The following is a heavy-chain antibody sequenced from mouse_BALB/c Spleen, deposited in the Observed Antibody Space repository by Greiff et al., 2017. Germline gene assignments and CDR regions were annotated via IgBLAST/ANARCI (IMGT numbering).Heavy chain of an antibody. CDR1: GFTFTDYY. V-gene: IGHV7-3*02. CDR2: IRNKANGYTT. CDR3: ARDGYSVFDY. J-gene: IGHJ3*01. Sequence: EVKLVESGGGLVQPGGSLRLSCATSGFTFTDYYMSWVRQPPGKALEWLGFIRNKANGYTTEYSASVKGRFTISRDNSQSILYLQMNTLRAEDSATYYCARDGYSVFDYWGQGTLVTVSA. D-gene: IGHD2-3*01.